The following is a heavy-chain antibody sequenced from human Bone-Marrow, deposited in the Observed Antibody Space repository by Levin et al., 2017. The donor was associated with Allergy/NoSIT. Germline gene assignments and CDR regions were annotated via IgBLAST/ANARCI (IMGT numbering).Heavy chain of an antibody. D-gene: IGHD2-15*01. CDR2: MSGSDDTT. CDR3: AKDWYCSGESCYRGWFDP. J-gene: IGHJ5*02. CDR1: GFTFSRYG. V-gene: IGHV3-23*01. Sequence: GESLKISCAASGFTFSRYGMSWVRQAPGKGLEWVSGMSGSDDTTYYADSVKGRFTISRDNSKNTLYLQMNSLRADDTAIYYCAKDWYCSGESCYRGWFDPWGQGTLVTVSS.